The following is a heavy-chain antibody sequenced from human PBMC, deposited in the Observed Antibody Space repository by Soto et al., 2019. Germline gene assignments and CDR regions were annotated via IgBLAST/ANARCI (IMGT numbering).Heavy chain of an antibody. CDR3: ARDETGEAGWNFDY. CDR2: ISYDGSNK. D-gene: IGHD7-27*01. V-gene: IGHV3-30*03. Sequence: QVQLVESGGGVVQPGRSLRLSCAASGFTFSSYGMHWVRQAPGKGLEWVAVISYDGSNKYYADSVKGRFTISRDNSKNTVFLQMNSLRAEDTAVYYCARDETGEAGWNFDYWGQGTLVTVSS. CDR1: GFTFSSYG. J-gene: IGHJ4*02.